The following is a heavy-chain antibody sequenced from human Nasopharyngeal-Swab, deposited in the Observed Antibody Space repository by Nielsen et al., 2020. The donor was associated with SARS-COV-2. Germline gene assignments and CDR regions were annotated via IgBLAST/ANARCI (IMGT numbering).Heavy chain of an antibody. CDR1: GYAFINYY. J-gene: IGHJ4*02. Sequence: ASVKVSCKASGYAFINYYMHWVRQAPGQGLEWMGIINPSAGSTTYAQKFQGRVTMTGDTSTSTVYMELSILTSDDTAVYYCARDPGVVPAAKRYFDYWGQGTLVTVSS. CDR3: ARDPGVVPAAKRYFDY. D-gene: IGHD2-2*01. CDR2: INPSAGST. V-gene: IGHV1-46*01.